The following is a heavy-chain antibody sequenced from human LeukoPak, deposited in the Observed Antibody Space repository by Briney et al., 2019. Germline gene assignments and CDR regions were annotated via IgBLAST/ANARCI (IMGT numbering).Heavy chain of an antibody. Sequence: SETLSLTCTVSGGSISSYYWSWIRQPAGKGLEWIGRIYTSGSTNYNPSLKSRVTMSVDTSKNQFSLKLSSVTAVDTAVYYCARARKSMYHYYYMDVWGKGTTVTVSS. CDR1: GGSISSYY. D-gene: IGHD1-14*01. J-gene: IGHJ6*03. CDR2: IYTSGST. CDR3: ARARKSMYHYYYMDV. V-gene: IGHV4-4*07.